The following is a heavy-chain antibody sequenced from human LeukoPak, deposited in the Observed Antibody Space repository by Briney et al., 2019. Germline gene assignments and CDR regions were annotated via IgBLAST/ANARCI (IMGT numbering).Heavy chain of an antibody. CDR3: ASLRGVERDY. D-gene: IGHD1-1*01. CDR1: GYSISSGYY. J-gene: IGHJ4*02. V-gene: IGHV4-38-2*02. Sequence: SETLSLTCNVSGYSISSGYYWGWIRQPPGKGLEWIGSIYHSGSTYYNPSLKSRVTISVDTSKNQFSLKLSSVTAADTAVYYCASLRGVERDYWGQGTLVTVSS. CDR2: IYHSGST.